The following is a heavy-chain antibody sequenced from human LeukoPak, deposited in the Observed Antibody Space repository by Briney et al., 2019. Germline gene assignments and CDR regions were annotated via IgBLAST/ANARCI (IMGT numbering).Heavy chain of an antibody. CDR3: ARVGVIGSPYYYYMDV. CDR1: GGTFSSYA. Sequence: ASVKVSCKASGGTFSSYAISWARQATGQGLEWMGWMNPNSGNTGYAQKFQGRVTITRNTSISTAYMELSSLRSEDTAVYYCARVGVIGSPYYYYMDVWGKGTTVTVSS. V-gene: IGHV1-8*03. J-gene: IGHJ6*03. D-gene: IGHD3-22*01. CDR2: MNPNSGNT.